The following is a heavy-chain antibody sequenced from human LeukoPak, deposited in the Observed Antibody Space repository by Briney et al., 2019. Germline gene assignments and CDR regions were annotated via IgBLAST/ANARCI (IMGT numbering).Heavy chain of an antibody. Sequence: ASVKVSCKASGYNFTNYGISWVRQAPGHGLEWMGWISVYSGDTNYAHKLQDRVTMTTDTSTSTAFMELRGLRSDDTAFYYCARAPSFGDYGGDYWGQGTLVTVSS. V-gene: IGHV1-18*01. CDR3: ARAPSFGDYGGDY. CDR1: GYNFTNYG. CDR2: ISVYSGDT. D-gene: IGHD4-17*01. J-gene: IGHJ4*02.